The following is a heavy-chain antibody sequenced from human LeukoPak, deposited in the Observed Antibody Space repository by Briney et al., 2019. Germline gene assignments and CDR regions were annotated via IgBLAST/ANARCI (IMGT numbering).Heavy chain of an antibody. CDR2: ISGSGGST. D-gene: IGHD3-22*01. V-gene: IGHV3-23*01. CDR3: AKDFPITYYYDSSGYN. CDR1: GFTFSSYA. J-gene: IGHJ4*02. Sequence: GGSLRLSCAASGFTFSSYAMSWVRQAPGKGLEWVSAISGSGGSTYYADSVKGRFTISRDNSKNTLYLQMNSLRAEDTAVYCCAKDFPITYYYDSSGYNWGQGTLVTVSS.